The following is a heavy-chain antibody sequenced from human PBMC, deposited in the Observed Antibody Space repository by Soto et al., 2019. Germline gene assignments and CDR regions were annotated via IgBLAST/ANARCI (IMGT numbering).Heavy chain of an antibody. CDR2: ISSSGSTI. CDR3: ARLAWQREHDY. Sequence: QVQLVESGGGLVKPGGSLRLSCAASGFTFSDYYMTWIRQAPGKGLEWISYISSSGSTIHYADSVKGRFTISRDNARNYRYLQMNSLRADDTAVFYCARLAWQREHDYWGQGTLVTVSS. D-gene: IGHD6-25*01. J-gene: IGHJ4*02. V-gene: IGHV3-11*01. CDR1: GFTFSDYY.